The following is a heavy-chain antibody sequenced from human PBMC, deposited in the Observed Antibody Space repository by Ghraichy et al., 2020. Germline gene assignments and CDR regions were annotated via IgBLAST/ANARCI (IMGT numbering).Heavy chain of an antibody. CDR3: ARKNYDFWSGYRYYYYYYRDV. Sequence: ASVKVSCKASGYTFTSYGISWVRQAPGQGLEWMGWISAYNGNTNYAQKLQGRVTMTTDTSTSTAYMELRSLRSDDTAVYYCARKNYDFWSGYRYYYYYYRDVWGKGTTVTVSS. D-gene: IGHD3-3*01. J-gene: IGHJ6*03. CDR1: GYTFTSYG. V-gene: IGHV1-18*01. CDR2: ISAYNGNT.